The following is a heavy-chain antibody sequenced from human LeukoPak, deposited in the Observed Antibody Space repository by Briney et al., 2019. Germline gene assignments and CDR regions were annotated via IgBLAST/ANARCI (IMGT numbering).Heavy chain of an antibody. CDR3: TSIPLGGGSGMKKGFDP. CDR2: IRSKAYGRTT. CDR1: GFTFGDYA. J-gene: IGHJ5*02. V-gene: IGHV3-49*04. D-gene: IGHD3-10*01. Sequence: PGRSLRLSCTASGFTFGDYAMSWVRQAPGKGLEWVGFIRSKAYGRTTEYAASVKGRFTISRDDSKSIAYLQMNSLKTEDTAVYYCTSIPLGGGSGMKKGFDPWGQGTLVTVSS.